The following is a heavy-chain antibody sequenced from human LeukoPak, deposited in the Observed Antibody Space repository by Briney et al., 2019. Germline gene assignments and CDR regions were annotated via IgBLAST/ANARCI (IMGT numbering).Heavy chain of an antibody. V-gene: IGHV1-46*01. CDR1: GYTFTSNY. CDR3: ARDLGYSGYDFGY. D-gene: IGHD5-12*01. CDR2: IYPRDGST. Sequence: GASVKVSCKASGYTFTSNYIHWVRQAPGQGLEWMGMIYPRDGSTSYAQKFQGRVTVTRDTSTSTVHMELSGLRSEDTAVYYCARDLGYSGYDFGYWGQGTLVTVSS. J-gene: IGHJ4*02.